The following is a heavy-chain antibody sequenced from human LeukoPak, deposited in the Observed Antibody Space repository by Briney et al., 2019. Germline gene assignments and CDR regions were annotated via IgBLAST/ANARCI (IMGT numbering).Heavy chain of an antibody. CDR3: ARRYSYESWFDP. CDR1: GYTFTSYG. D-gene: IGHD5-18*01. J-gene: IGHJ5*02. CDR2: ISAYNGNT. Sequence: ASVKVSCKASGYTFTSYGIGWVRQAPGQGLEWMGWISAYNGNTNYAQKLQGRVTMTTVTSTSTAYMELRSLRSDDTAVYYCARRYSYESWFDPWGQGTLVTVSS. V-gene: IGHV1-18*01.